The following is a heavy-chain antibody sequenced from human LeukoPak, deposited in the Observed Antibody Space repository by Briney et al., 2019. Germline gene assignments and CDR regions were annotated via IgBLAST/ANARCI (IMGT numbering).Heavy chain of an antibody. D-gene: IGHD5-18*01. Sequence: SVKVSCKASGGTFSSYAISWVRQAPGQGLEWMGRIIPILGIANYAQKFQGRVTITADKSTSTAYMELSSLRSEDTAVYYCARERRGAGYSYDRIDYWGQGTLVTVSS. CDR1: GGTFSSYA. V-gene: IGHV1-69*04. J-gene: IGHJ4*02. CDR3: ARERRGAGYSYDRIDY. CDR2: IIPILGIA.